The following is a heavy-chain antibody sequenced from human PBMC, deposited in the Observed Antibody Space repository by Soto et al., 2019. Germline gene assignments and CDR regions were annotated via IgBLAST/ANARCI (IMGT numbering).Heavy chain of an antibody. D-gene: IGHD6-19*01. CDR3: AHTLVAGLGYYFDY. CDR2: IYWDDDK. V-gene: IGHV2-5*02. CDR1: GFSLSTTRVG. J-gene: IGHJ4*02. Sequence: QITLKESGPTLVKPTQTLTLTCTFSGFSLSTTRVGVGWIRQPPGKVLEWLALIYWDDDKRYSPFLKSRLTITKDTSKNQVVLTMTNMDPMDTATYFCAHTLVAGLGYYFDYWGQGTLVTVSS.